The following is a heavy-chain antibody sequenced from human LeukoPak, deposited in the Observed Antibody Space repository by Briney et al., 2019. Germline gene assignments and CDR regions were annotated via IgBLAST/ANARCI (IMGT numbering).Heavy chain of an antibody. V-gene: IGHV1-18*04. CDR3: ARVTIQKDWFDP. D-gene: IGHD1/OR15-1a*01. J-gene: IGHJ5*02. CDR1: GYTFTGYY. CDR2: ISAYNGNT. Sequence: ASVKVSCKASGYTFTGYYMHWVRQAPGQGLEWMGWISAYNGNTNYAQKLQGRVTMTTDTSTSTAYMELRSLRSDDTAVYYCARVTIQKDWFDPWGQGTLVTVSS.